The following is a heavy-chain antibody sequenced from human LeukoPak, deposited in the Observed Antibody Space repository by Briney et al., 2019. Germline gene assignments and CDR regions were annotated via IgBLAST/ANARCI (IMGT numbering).Heavy chain of an antibody. D-gene: IGHD1-26*01. CDR3: ARDSAMGATSFDY. J-gene: IGHJ4*02. CDR2: IYYSGST. Sequence: SETLSLTCTVSGGSIRSSSYYWGWIRQPPGKGLEWIGSIYYSGSTHYNPSLKSRVTISVDTSKNQFSLKLSSVTAADTAVYYCARDSAMGATSFDYWGQGTLVTVSS. V-gene: IGHV4-39*07. CDR1: GGSIRSSSYY.